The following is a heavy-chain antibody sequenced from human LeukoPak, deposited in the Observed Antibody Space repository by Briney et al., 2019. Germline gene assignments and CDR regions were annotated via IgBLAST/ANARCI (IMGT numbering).Heavy chain of an antibody. CDR3: AREATRFGELRGPLDYYGMDV. Sequence: PGGSQSLSCAASGFIFSSYDMHWVRHATGKGLEWLSSIGTAGDTCYAGSVKGRFTISRENAKNSLYLQMNSLRVGDTAVYYWAREATRFGELRGPLDYYGMDVWGQGTTVTVSS. J-gene: IGHJ6*02. CDR1: GFIFSSYD. CDR2: IGTAGDT. V-gene: IGHV3-13*01. D-gene: IGHD3-10*01.